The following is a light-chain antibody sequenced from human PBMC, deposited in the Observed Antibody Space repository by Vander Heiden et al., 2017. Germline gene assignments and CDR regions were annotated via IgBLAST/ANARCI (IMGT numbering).Light chain of an antibody. Sequence: QSALPHPRSVSGSPGQAVTIPCNGHSSDVGSYNDVSRYQQHPGKAPKLTIEDGNKRPSGVPDRFAGSKSDNTAALTISGRQAEDEADYDCCSYAGSFRVFGTGTKVTVL. V-gene: IGLV2-11*01. CDR3: CSYAGSFRV. CDR2: DGN. J-gene: IGLJ1*01. CDR1: SSDVGSYND.